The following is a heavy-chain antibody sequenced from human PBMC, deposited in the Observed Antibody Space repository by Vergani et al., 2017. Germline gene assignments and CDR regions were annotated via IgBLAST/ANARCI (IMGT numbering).Heavy chain of an antibody. CDR2: IYSGGST. CDR3: ARVNKLAKYFDY. CDR1: GFTVSSNY. J-gene: IGHJ4*02. Sequence: EMQLVESGGGLIQPGGSLRLSCAASGFTVSSNYMSWVRQAPGKGLEWVSVIYSGGSTYYADSVKGRFTISRDNSKNTLYLQMNSLRAEDTAVYYCARVNKLAKYFDYWGQGTLVTVSS. V-gene: IGHV3-53*01. D-gene: IGHD5-12*01.